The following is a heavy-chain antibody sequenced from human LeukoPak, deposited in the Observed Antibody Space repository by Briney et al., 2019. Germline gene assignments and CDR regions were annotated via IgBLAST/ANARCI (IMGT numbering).Heavy chain of an antibody. D-gene: IGHD6-19*01. Sequence: GESLKISCKGSGYSFTSYWIGWVRQMPGKGLEWMGIIYPGDSGTRYSPSFQGQVTISADKSISTAYLQWSSLKASDTAMYYCAGRDSSGWPTYYYYGMDVWGQGTTVTVSS. CDR1: GYSFTSYW. CDR3: AGRDSSGWPTYYYYGMDV. CDR2: IYPGDSGT. J-gene: IGHJ6*02. V-gene: IGHV5-51*01.